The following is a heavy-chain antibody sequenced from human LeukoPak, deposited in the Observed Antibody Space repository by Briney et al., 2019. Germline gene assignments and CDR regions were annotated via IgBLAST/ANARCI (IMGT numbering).Heavy chain of an antibody. D-gene: IGHD2-15*01. CDR3: ASWPAVVVAAAYYFDY. J-gene: IGHJ4*02. CDR2: INHSGST. CDR1: GGSFSGYY. Sequence: SETLSLTCAVYGGSFSGYYWSWIRQPPGKGLEWIGEINHSGSTNYNPSLKSRVTISVDTSKNQFSLKLSSVTAADTAVYYCASWPAVVVAAAYYFDYWGQGTLVTVSS. V-gene: IGHV4-34*01.